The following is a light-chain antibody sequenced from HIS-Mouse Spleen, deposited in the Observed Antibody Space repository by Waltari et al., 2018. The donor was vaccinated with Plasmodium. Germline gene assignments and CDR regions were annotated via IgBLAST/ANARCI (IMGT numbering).Light chain of an antibody. CDR2: NVS. Sequence: SALTQPRSVSGSPGQSVTISCTGTSSDVGGYIYVSWYQHHPRNAPKLLIYNVSKRPSGVPDRFSGSKSGNTASLTISGLQAEDEADYYCCSYAGSYTLVFGGGTKLTVL. CDR1: SSDVGGYIY. J-gene: IGLJ3*02. CDR3: CSYAGSYTLV. V-gene: IGLV2-11*01.